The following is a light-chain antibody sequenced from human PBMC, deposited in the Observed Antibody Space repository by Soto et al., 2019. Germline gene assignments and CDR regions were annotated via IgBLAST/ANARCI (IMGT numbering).Light chain of an antibody. CDR2: DNS. V-gene: IGLV1-40*01. CDR3: QSYDSSLSGYV. CDR1: SSNLGAGYD. Sequence: QSVLTQPPSVSGAPGQRVTISCTGSSSNLGAGYDVLWYQQLPGTAPKLLIYDNSNRPSGVPDRFSGSKSGTSASLAITGLQAEDEADYYCQSYDSSLSGYVFGTGTKVTVL. J-gene: IGLJ1*01.